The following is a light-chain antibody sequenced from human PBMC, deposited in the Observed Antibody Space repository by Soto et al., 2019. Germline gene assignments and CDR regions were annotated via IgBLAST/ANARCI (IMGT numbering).Light chain of an antibody. CDR2: AAS. CDR1: QGISSY. V-gene: IGKV1-9*01. J-gene: IGKJ2*01. Sequence: DIQLTQSPSFLSASVGDRVTITCRASQGISSYLAWYQQKPGKAPELLIYAASTLQSGVPSMFSGCVSGTEFTLTISSLQPEDFATYYCQQLNSYPRTVGQGTKLEIK. CDR3: QQLNSYPRT.